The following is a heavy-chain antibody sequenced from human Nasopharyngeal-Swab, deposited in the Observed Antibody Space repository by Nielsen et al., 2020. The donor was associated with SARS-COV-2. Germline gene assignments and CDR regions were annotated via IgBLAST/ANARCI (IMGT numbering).Heavy chain of an antibody. CDR3: ARRRIPITRGIKGWFDP. CDR2: IHYSGSS. V-gene: IGHV4-39*01. D-gene: IGHD3-10*01. Sequence: WIRQPPGKGLEWIASIHYSGSSYYNPSLKSRVTISVDTSKNQFSLELNSVTAADTAVYYCARRRIPITRGIKGWFDPWSQGTLVTVSS. J-gene: IGHJ5*02.